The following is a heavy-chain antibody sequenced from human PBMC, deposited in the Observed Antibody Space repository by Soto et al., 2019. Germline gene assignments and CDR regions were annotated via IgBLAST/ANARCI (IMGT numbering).Heavy chain of an antibody. J-gene: IGHJ5*02. CDR2: VYYGGST. Sequence: QLQMQESGPGVVQPSETLSLTCTVSGGSIASGGYYWGWIRQSPEKGLEWIGSVYYGGSTYYNPSLQSRLTMSIDTSKSQFSLNLSSVTAADTAVYFCARHARVAPASTGVAFDPWGQGSLVTVSS. D-gene: IGHD2-2*01. CDR1: GGSIASGGYY. V-gene: IGHV4-39*01. CDR3: ARHARVAPASTGVAFDP.